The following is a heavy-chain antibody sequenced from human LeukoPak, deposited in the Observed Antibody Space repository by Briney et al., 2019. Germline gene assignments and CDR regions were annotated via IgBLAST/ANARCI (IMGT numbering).Heavy chain of an antibody. CDR1: GGSISSYY. Sequence: SETLSLTCTVSGGSISSYYWSWIRQPPGKGLEWIGYIYYSGSTNYNPSLKGRVTISVDTSKNQFSLKLSSVTAADTAVYYCAREYMYSSGWYWFDPWGQGTLVTVSS. CDR3: AREYMYSSGWYWFDP. V-gene: IGHV4-59*01. CDR2: IYYSGST. J-gene: IGHJ5*02. D-gene: IGHD6-19*01.